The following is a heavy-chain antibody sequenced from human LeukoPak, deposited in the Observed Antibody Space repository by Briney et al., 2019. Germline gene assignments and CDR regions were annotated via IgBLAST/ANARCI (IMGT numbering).Heavy chain of an antibody. D-gene: IGHD3-10*01. Sequence: ASVKVSCKASGYTFTGYYMHWVRQAPGQGLEWMGWINPNSGGTNYAQKFQGRVTMTRDTSISTAYMELSRLRSDDTAVYYCARERQGVTMVRGVIISGMDVWGQGTTVTVSS. CDR1: GYTFTGYY. J-gene: IGHJ6*02. V-gene: IGHV1-2*02. CDR2: INPNSGGT. CDR3: ARERQGVTMVRGVIISGMDV.